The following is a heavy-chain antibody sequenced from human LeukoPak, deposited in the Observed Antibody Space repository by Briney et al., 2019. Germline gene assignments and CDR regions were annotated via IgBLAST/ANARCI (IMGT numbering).Heavy chain of an antibody. CDR1: VFPFSVYW. Sequence: GGSLRLSCAASVFPFSVYWMTWVRQAPGKGLEWVADISHDGTEFYADSVKGRFTISRDNAETSLDLQMDSLRAGDTAVYYCARDKTTAHVFDVWGQGAMVTVSS. CDR3: ARDKTTAHVFDV. CDR2: ISHDGTE. J-gene: IGHJ3*01. D-gene: IGHD1-14*01. V-gene: IGHV3-7*01.